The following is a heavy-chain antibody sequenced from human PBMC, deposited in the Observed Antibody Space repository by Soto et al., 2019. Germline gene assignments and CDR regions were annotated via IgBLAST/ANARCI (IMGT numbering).Heavy chain of an antibody. V-gene: IGHV1-18*01. CDR1: GYTFTNYG. CDR3: ARGVGSGSYYNQYTWFDP. J-gene: IGHJ5*02. Sequence: QVQLVQSGGEVKKPGASVKVSCKASGYTFTNYGISWVRQAPGQGLEWMGWINVYKGNTKYAQKVQGRVTMTTDTSTSTAYMELRSLRSDDTAVYYCARGVGSGSYYNQYTWFDPWGQGTLVTVSS. D-gene: IGHD3-10*01. CDR2: INVYKGNT.